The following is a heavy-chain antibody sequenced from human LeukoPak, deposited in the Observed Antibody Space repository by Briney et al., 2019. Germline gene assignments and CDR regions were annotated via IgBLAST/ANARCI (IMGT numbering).Heavy chain of an antibody. CDR2: ISSSSSYI. CDR1: GFTFSSYS. V-gene: IGHV3-21*01. Sequence: NPGGSLRLSCAASGFTFSSYSMNWVRQAPGKGLEWVSSISSSSSYIYYADSVKGRFTISRDNAKNSLYLQMNSLRAEDTAVYYCARDVAAAGTGASPQPRDAFDIWGQGTMVTVSS. D-gene: IGHD6-13*01. J-gene: IGHJ3*02. CDR3: ARDVAAAGTGASPQPRDAFDI.